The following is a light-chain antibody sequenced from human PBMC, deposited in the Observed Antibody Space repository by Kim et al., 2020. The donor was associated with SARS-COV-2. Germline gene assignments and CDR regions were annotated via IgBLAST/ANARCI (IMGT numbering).Light chain of an antibody. CDR3: QAWDSSTADVV. CDR2: QDS. J-gene: IGLJ2*01. Sequence: SPGQTASITCSGGKLGDKYACWYQQKPGQSPVLVIYQDSKRPSGIPERFSGSNSGNTATLTISGTQAMDEADYYCQAWDSSTADVVFGGGTQLTVL. V-gene: IGLV3-1*01. CDR1: KLGDKY.